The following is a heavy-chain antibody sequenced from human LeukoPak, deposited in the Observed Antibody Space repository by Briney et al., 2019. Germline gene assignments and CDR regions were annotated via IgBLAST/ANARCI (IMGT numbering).Heavy chain of an antibody. V-gene: IGHV3-30*03. CDR1: GFTFSSYS. CDR2: ISYDGSNK. J-gene: IGHJ4*02. CDR3: ASLFLVGATSDY. D-gene: IGHD1-26*01. Sequence: GGSLRLSCAASGFTFSSYSMNWVRQAPGKGLEWVAVISYDGSNKYYADSVKGRFTISRDDSKNTLYLQMNSLRAEDTAVYYCASLFLVGATSDYWGQGTLVTVSS.